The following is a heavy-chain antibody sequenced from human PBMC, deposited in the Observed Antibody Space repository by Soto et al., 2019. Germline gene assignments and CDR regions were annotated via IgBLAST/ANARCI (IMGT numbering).Heavy chain of an antibody. CDR3: ARLVGYCSGSSCNDY. Sequence: EVQLVESGGGLVQPGGSLRLSCAASGFTFSSYWMHWVRQAPGKGLVWVSRISSDGSSITYADSVKGRFTISRDNAKNTLYLQMNSLRVEDTAVYYCARLVGYCSGSSCNDYWGQGTLVTFSS. J-gene: IGHJ4*02. V-gene: IGHV3-74*01. CDR1: GFTFSSYW. D-gene: IGHD2-15*01. CDR2: ISSDGSSI.